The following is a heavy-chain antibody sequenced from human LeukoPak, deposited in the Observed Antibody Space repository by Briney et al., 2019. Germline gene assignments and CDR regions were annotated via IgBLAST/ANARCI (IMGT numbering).Heavy chain of an antibody. CDR2: ISGSGGST. CDR3: AKDKALADTGIAFFGVGAESSAGTRGSFDY. CDR1: GFTFSSYA. J-gene: IGHJ4*02. D-gene: IGHD3-3*01. Sequence: PGGSLRLSCAASGFTFSSYAMNWVRQAPGKGLEWVSTISGSGGSTYYADSVKGRFTISRDNSKNTLYLQMNTLRAEDTAIYYCAKDKALADTGIAFFGVGAESSAGTRGSFDYWGQGTLVTVSS. V-gene: IGHV3-23*01.